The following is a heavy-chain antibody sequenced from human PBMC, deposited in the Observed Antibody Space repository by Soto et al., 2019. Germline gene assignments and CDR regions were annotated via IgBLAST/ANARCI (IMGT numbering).Heavy chain of an antibody. CDR3: AKGGRQWLVTSDFNY. CDR1: GFTFSSYG. CDR2: VSHDGRNK. V-gene: IGHV3-30*18. D-gene: IGHD6-19*01. Sequence: PGGSLRLSCAASGFTFSSYGMHWVRQAPGKGLEWVAVVSHDGRNKHYVDSVKGRFTISRDSSKNTVSLEMTSLRAEDTAVYYCAKGGRQWLVTSDFNYWGQGMLVTVSS. J-gene: IGHJ4*02.